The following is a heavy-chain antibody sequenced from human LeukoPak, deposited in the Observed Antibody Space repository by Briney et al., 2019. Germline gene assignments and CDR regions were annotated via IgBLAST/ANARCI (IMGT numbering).Heavy chain of an antibody. J-gene: IGHJ4*02. Sequence: GGSLRLSCAASGFTFSTYCMHWVRQAPGKGPMWVSRICPDGTVTNYADSVKARLIISRDNARNTVYLQMNSLRVEDTAVYYCVRDFRSADYWGQGTLVTVSS. CDR3: VRDFRSADY. CDR1: GFTFSTYC. CDR2: ICPDGTVT. V-gene: IGHV3-74*01.